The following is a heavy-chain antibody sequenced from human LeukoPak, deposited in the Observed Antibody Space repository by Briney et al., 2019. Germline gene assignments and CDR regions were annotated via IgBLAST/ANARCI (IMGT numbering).Heavy chain of an antibody. V-gene: IGHV4-59*01. CDR3: ARGGNDDGDVYYYYYYMDV. Sequence: SETLSLTCTVSGGSLSSYYWSWLRQPPGKGREWVGYIYNSGSTSYNPSLTRQVTISVTMSKNQFSMTLGSGTAAATAQYYGARGGNDDGDVYYYYYYMDVWGKGTTVTISS. D-gene: IGHD4-17*01. CDR1: GGSLSSYY. J-gene: IGHJ6*03. CDR2: IYNSGST.